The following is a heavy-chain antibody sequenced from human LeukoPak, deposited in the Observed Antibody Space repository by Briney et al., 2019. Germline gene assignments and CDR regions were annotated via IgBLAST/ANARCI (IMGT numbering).Heavy chain of an antibody. D-gene: IGHD6-19*01. J-gene: IGHJ2*01. Sequence: GRSLRLSCAASGFTFSSYGMHWVRQAPGKGLEWVAVISYDGSNKYYADSVQGRFTISRDNSKNTLYLQMNSLRAEDTAVYYCAKDLGGGSGCYDLWGRGTLVTVSS. V-gene: IGHV3-30*18. CDR3: AKDLGGGSGCYDL. CDR2: ISYDGSNK. CDR1: GFTFSSYG.